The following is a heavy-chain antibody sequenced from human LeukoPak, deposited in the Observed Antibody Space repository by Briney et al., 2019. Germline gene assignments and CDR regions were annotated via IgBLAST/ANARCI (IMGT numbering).Heavy chain of an antibody. D-gene: IGHD3-9*01. J-gene: IGHJ4*02. V-gene: IGHV3-30*18. Sequence: WXRQAXXKGVEWVAVISYDGSNKYYANSVKGRFTISRDNSKNTLYLQMNSLRAEDTAVYYCAKGYGNFDWLLGDYWGQGTLVTVSS. CDR3: AKGYGNFDWLLGDY. CDR2: ISYDGSNK.